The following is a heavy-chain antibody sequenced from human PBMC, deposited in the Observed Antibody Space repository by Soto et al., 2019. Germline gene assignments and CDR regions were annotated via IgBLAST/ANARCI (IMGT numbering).Heavy chain of an antibody. D-gene: IGHD1-1*01. CDR2: IKSKTDGGTT. V-gene: IGHV3-15*01. J-gene: IGHJ3*02. CDR3: TTYPVQLERRAAFDI. Sequence: GGSLRLSCAASGFTFSNAWMSWVRQAPGKGLEWVGRIKSKTDGGTTDYAAPEKGRFTISRDDSKNTLYLQMNSLKTEDTAVYYGTTYPVQLERRAAFDIWGQGTMVTVSS. CDR1: GFTFSNAW.